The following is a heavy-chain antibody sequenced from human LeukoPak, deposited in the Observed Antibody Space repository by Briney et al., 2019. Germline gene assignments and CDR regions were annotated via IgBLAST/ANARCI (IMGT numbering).Heavy chain of an antibody. Sequence: SETLSLTCAVSGGSISSGGYSWSWIRQPPGKGLEWIGYIYHSGSTNYNPSLKSRVTISVDTSKNQFSLKLSSVTAADTAVYYCARGILEEVLLWFGSPPRPLSYFDYWGQGTLVTVSS. J-gene: IGHJ4*02. D-gene: IGHD3-10*01. CDR2: IYHSGST. CDR1: GGSISSGGYS. V-gene: IGHV4-30-2*01. CDR3: ARGILEEVLLWFGSPPRPLSYFDY.